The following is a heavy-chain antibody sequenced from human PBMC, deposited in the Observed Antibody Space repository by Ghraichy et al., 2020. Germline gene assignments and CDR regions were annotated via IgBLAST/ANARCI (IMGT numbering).Heavy chain of an antibody. CDR2: IGGNSGGT. J-gene: IGHJ4*02. D-gene: IGHD6-13*01. CDR1: GFTFHYYA. Sequence: GGSLRLSCAASGFTFHYYALSWVRQAPGKGLEWVSAIGGNSGGTFYADSVKGRFTISRDNSKNTLYLQMNSLRAEDTAVYYCARASSWYLIGQLDYWGQGALVTVSS. CDR3: ARASSWYLIGQLDY. V-gene: IGHV3-23*01.